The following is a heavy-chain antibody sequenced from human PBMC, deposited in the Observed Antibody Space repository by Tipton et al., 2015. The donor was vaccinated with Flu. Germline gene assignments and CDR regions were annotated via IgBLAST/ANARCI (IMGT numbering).Heavy chain of an antibody. J-gene: IGHJ5*02. V-gene: IGHV4-38-2*01. CDR3: ARRDYSNYVSEPKNWFHP. D-gene: IGHD4-11*01. CDR2: IFHSGNT. CDR1: GDSIRSSNYY. Sequence: TLSLTCAVSGDSIRSSNYYWGWIRQPPGKGLEWIGNIFHSGNTYYNLSLKSRVTISVDTSKNQFSLKLSSVTASDTAVYYCARRDYSNYVSEPKNWFHPWGQGTLVTVSS.